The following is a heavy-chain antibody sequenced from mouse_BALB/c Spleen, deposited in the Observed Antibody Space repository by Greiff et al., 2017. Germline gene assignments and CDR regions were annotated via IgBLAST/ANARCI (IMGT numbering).Heavy chain of an antibody. Sequence: ESGPELMKPGASVKISCKASGYSFTSYYMHWVKQSHGKSLEWIGYIDPFNGGTSYNQKFKGKATLTVDKSSSTAYMHLSSLTSEDSAVYYCARTGGRAMDYWGQGTSVTVSS. J-gene: IGHJ4*01. D-gene: IGHD4-1*01. CDR1: GYSFTSYY. V-gene: IGHV1S135*01. CDR3: ARTGGRAMDY. CDR2: IDPFNGGT.